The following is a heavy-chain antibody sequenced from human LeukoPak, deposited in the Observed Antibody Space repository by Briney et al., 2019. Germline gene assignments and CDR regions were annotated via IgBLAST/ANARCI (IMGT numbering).Heavy chain of an antibody. Sequence: GGSLRLSCASSGFTFSDFYMGWIRQAPGKGLEWVGFIRSKAYGGTTEYAASAKDRFTVSRDDSKSIAYLQMNSLKTEDTAVYYCTRNYGDYWGQGTLVTVSS. CDR3: TRNYGDY. CDR2: IRSKAYGGTT. V-gene: IGHV3-49*03. CDR1: GFTFSDFY. J-gene: IGHJ4*02.